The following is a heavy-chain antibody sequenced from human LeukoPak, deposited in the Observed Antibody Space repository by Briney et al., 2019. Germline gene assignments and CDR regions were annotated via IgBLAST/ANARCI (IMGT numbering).Heavy chain of an antibody. J-gene: IGHJ3*02. CDR3: AREKMTTFTADAFDI. CDR2: IYPGDSQT. Sequence: GESLKISCKGSGYRFNSYWIAWVRQTPGEGLEWMGSIYPGDSQTRYSPSFQGQVTISVDKSINTASLQWSSLKASDTAMYYCAREKMTTFTADAFDIWGQGTMVPVSS. D-gene: IGHD5-24*01. V-gene: IGHV5-51*01. CDR1: GYRFNSYW.